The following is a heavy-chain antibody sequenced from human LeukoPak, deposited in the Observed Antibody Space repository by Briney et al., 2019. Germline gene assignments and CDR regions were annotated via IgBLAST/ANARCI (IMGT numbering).Heavy chain of an antibody. CDR1: VGSFRGYY. V-gene: IGHV4-34*01. CDR2: INHSGST. D-gene: IGHD2-15*01. Sequence: PSETLSHTCAVYVGSFRGYYWSWIRQPPGKGLEWIGEINHSGSTNYNPSLKSRVTISVDTSKNQFSLKLSSVTAADTAVYYCASCSGGSCHYFDYWGQGTLVTVSS. CDR3: ASCSGGSCHYFDY. J-gene: IGHJ4*02.